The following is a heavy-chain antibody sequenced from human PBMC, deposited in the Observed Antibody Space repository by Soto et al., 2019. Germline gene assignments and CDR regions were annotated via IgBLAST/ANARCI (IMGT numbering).Heavy chain of an antibody. Sequence: ESGGGLVKPGGSLRLSCAASGFTFSNAWMSWVRQAPGKGLEWVGRIKSKTDGGTTDYAAPVKGRFTISRDDSKNTLYLQMNSLKTEDTAVYYCTTNSGYESFFDYWGQGTLVTVSS. CDR3: TTNSGYESFFDY. CDR2: IKSKTDGGTT. D-gene: IGHD5-12*01. J-gene: IGHJ4*02. V-gene: IGHV3-15*01. CDR1: GFTFSNAW.